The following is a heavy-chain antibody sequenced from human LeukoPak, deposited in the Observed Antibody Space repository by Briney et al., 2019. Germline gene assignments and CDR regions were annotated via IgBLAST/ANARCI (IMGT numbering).Heavy chain of an antibody. CDR1: GYSFTSYW. V-gene: IGHV5-10-1*01. Sequence: GESLKISCKGSGYSFTSYWIGWVRQTPGKGLEWMGRIDPSDSYTNYSPSFQGHVTISADKSISTAYLQWSSLKASDTAMYYCARHEDSSKNWFDPWGQGTLVTVSS. D-gene: IGHD6-6*01. J-gene: IGHJ5*02. CDR3: ARHEDSSKNWFDP. CDR2: IDPSDSYT.